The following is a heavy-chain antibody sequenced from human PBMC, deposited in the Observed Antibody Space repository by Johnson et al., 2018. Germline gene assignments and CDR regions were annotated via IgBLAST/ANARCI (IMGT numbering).Heavy chain of an antibody. V-gene: IGHV3-33*01. D-gene: IGHD2-15*01. Sequence: QVQLVQSGGGVVQARMSLRLSCAASGFTFSIYGMHWVRQAPGKGLEWVATRGYDDNNHYIDSVKGGFTISRDNSKNTLYLQMNSLRAEDTAVYYCARDDGRGAEYLQHWGQGTQVTVSA. CDR1: GFTFSIYG. CDR2: RGYDDNN. J-gene: IGHJ1*01. CDR3: ARDDGRGAEYLQH.